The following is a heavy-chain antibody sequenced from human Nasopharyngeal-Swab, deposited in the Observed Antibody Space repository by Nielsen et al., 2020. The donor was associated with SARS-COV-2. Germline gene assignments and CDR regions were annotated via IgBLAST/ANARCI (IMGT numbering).Heavy chain of an antibody. Sequence: RQAPGKGLEWIGRIYTSGSTNYNPSLKSRVTISIDTSKNQFSVKLSSVTAADTAVYYCAVILYESSGYWVDYWGQGTLVTVSS. D-gene: IGHD3-22*01. V-gene: IGHV4-4*07. CDR2: IYTSGST. J-gene: IGHJ4*02. CDR3: AVILYESSGYWVDY.